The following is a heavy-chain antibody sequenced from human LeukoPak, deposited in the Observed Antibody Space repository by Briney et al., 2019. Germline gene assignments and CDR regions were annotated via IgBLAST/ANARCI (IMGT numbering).Heavy chain of an antibody. CDR1: GFTVSSNY. CDR3: ARQGTYSSAIGMGY. Sequence: GGSLRLSCAASGFTVSSNYMSWVRQAPGRGLEWVSVIYSGDNTYYADSVKGRFTISRDISKNTLYLQMNSLRAEDTAVYYCARQGTYSSAIGMGYWGQGTLVTVSS. J-gene: IGHJ4*02. CDR2: IYSGDNT. D-gene: IGHD6-19*01. V-gene: IGHV3-53*01.